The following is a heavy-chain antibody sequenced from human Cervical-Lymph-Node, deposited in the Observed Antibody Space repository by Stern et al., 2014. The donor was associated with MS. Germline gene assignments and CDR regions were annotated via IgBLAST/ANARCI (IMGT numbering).Heavy chain of an antibody. D-gene: IGHD3-3*01. CDR1: GYTFTGYY. V-gene: IGHV1-2*07. J-gene: IGHJ6*02. CDR3: PRDQRGITIFGVVTDYYYLGMDV. Sequence: VQLVQSGAEVKKPGASVKVSCKTSGYTFTGYYIHWVRQAPGQGLEWMSWINPNTGGTKYARMLQGRVTMSWITSISPPYGKLTSLTSGDTDVYYWPRDQRGITIFGVVTDYYYLGMDVWGQGTTVTVSS. CDR2: INPNTGGT.